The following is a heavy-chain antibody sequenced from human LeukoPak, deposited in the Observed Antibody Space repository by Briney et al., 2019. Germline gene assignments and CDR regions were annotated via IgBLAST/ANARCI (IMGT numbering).Heavy chain of an antibody. D-gene: IGHD3-3*01. CDR2: IYTSGST. CDR3: ARQVHDFWSGYYEYYFDY. Sequence: PSETLSLTCTVSGGSISSYYWSWIRQPAGKGLEWIGRIYTSGSTNYNPSLKSRVTISVDTSKNQFSLKLSSVTAADTAVYYCARQVHDFWSGYYEYYFDYWGQGTLVTVSS. V-gene: IGHV4-4*07. CDR1: GGSISSYY. J-gene: IGHJ4*02.